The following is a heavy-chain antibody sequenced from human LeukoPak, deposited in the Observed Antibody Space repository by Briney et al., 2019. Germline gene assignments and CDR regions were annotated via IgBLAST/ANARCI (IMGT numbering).Heavy chain of an antibody. CDR1: GFTFSSYG. Sequence: GGSLRLSCAASGFTFSSYGMHWVCQAPGKGLEWVAVISYDGSNKYYADSVKGRFTISRDNSKNTLYLQMNSLRAEDTAVYYCAKDYSPRAFEALDYWGQGTLVTVSS. CDR3: AKDYSPRAFEALDY. V-gene: IGHV3-30*18. D-gene: IGHD6-13*01. J-gene: IGHJ4*02. CDR2: ISYDGSNK.